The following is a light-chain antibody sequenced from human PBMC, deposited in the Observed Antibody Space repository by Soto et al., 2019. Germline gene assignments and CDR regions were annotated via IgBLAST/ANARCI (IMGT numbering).Light chain of an antibody. Sequence: EIVLTQSPGTLSLSPGERATLSCRASQSVSSSYLAWYQQKPGQAPRLLIYGASSRATGIPDRFSGSGSGTAFXLTISRLEPEDFAVYYCQQYGSSSYTFGQGTNLEIK. CDR1: QSVSSSY. CDR3: QQYGSSSYT. CDR2: GAS. J-gene: IGKJ2*01. V-gene: IGKV3-20*01.